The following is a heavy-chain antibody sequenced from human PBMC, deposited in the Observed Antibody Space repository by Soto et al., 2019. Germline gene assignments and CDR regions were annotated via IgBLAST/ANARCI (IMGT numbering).Heavy chain of an antibody. V-gene: IGHV2-5*02. CDR3: AHSNYDYMSVFEPNWFDP. D-gene: IGHD3-16*01. CDR1: GFSLSTSGVG. Sequence: SGPTLVKPTQTLTLTCTFSGFSLSTSGVGVGWIRQPPGKALEWLALIYWDDDKRYSPSLKSRLTITKDTSKNQVVLTMTNMDPVDTATYYCAHSNYDYMSVFEPNWFDPWGQGTLVTVSS. J-gene: IGHJ5*02. CDR2: IYWDDDK.